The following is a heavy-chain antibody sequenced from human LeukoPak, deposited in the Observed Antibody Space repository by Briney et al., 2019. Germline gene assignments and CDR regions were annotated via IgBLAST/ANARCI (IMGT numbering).Heavy chain of an antibody. J-gene: IGHJ1*01. D-gene: IGHD1-26*01. CDR1: GYTFTSYG. CDR2: ISAYNGNT. CDR3: ARESEYSGSYCFQH. Sequence: ASVKVSCKASGYTFTSYGISWVRQAPGQGLEWMGWISAYNGNTNYVQKLQGRVTMTTDTSTSTAYMELRSLRSDDTAVYYCARESEYSGSYCFQHWGQGTLVTVSS. V-gene: IGHV1-18*01.